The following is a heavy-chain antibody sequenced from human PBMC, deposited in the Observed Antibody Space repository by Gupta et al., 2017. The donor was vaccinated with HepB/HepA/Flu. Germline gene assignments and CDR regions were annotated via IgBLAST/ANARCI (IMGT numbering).Heavy chain of an antibody. V-gene: IGHV3-48*02. J-gene: IGHJ6*03. Sequence: MNWVRQAPGKGLEWVSYISSSSSIIHYADAVKGRFTISRDNAKNSVYLQMNSLRDDDTAVYYCARDVTSPHYYYMDVWCKGTTVTVSS. D-gene: IGHD2-21*02. CDR3: ARDVTSPHYYYMDV. CDR2: ISSSSSII.